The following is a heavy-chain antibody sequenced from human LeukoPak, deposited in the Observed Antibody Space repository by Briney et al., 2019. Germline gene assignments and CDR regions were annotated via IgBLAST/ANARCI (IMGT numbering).Heavy chain of an antibody. J-gene: IGHJ3*02. D-gene: IGHD2-2*01. V-gene: IGHV3-23*01. Sequence: GGSLRLSCAASGFTVSSDYMSWVRQAPGKGLEWVSTISGSGGSTYYADSVKGRFTISRDNSKSALYLQMNSLRAEDTAVYYCAKVPWGTRVDAFDIWGQETLVTVSS. CDR2: ISGSGGST. CDR1: GFTVSSDY. CDR3: AKVPWGTRVDAFDI.